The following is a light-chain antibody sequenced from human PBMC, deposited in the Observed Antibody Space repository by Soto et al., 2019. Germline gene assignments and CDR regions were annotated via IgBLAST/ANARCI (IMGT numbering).Light chain of an antibody. CDR3: GSYTTTTSLVV. J-gene: IGLJ2*01. CDR1: SSDVGGYNF. CDR2: DVS. V-gene: IGLV2-14*03. Sequence: QSVLTQPASVSGSPGQSITISCSGTSSDVGGYNFVSWYQVHPGNAPRLILYDVSSRPSGVSYRFSGSNSANTASLNISRLQAEDEADYYCGSYTTTTSLVVFGGGTKLTVL.